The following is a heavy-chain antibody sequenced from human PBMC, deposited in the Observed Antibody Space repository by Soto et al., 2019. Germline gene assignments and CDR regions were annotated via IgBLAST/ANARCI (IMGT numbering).Heavy chain of an antibody. V-gene: IGHV1-18*01. CDR2: ISAYNGNT. CDR1: GYTFTNYG. Sequence: QVQLVQSGAEVKKPGASVKVSCKTSGYTFTNYGISWVRQAPGQGLAWMGWISAYNGNTNYIQKLQGRLTLTTDTSTSTAYMELRSLRSDDTAVYYCERNYYDSSGSDYWGQGTLVTVSS. J-gene: IGHJ4*02. D-gene: IGHD3-22*01. CDR3: ERNYYDSSGSDY.